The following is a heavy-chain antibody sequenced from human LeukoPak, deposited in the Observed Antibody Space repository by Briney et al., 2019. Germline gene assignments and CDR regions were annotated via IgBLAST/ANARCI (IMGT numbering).Heavy chain of an antibody. D-gene: IGHD3-3*01. Sequence: GSLRLSCAASGFTFSSYGMHWVRQAPGKGLEWVAVIWYDGSNKYYADSVKGRFTISRDNSKNTLYLQMNSLRAEDTAVYYCARAEGSYDFWSGYYPYYYYGMDVWGQGTTVTVSS. CDR3: ARAEGSYDFWSGYYPYYYYGMDV. V-gene: IGHV3-33*01. CDR1: GFTFSSYG. J-gene: IGHJ6*02. CDR2: IWYDGSNK.